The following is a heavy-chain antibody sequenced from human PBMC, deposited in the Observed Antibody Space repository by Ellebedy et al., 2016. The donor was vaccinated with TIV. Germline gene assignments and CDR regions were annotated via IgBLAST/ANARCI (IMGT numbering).Heavy chain of an antibody. V-gene: IGHV3-23*01. CDR3: ARGSFLPDY. CDR2: LTFDGKNT. Sequence: PGGSLRLSCAASGFTITAHGMTWVRQAPGKGLEWVSSLTFDGKNTFYAHCVKGRFTISRDSSKNTLYLQLNSLTPEDTALYYCARGSFLPDYWGRGTLVTVSS. J-gene: IGHJ4*02. D-gene: IGHD2-15*01. CDR1: GFTITAHG.